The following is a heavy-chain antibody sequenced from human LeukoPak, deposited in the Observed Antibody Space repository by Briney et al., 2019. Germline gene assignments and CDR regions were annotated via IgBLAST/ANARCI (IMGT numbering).Heavy chain of an antibody. CDR2: INPSSGDT. CDR3: AKDRGGLAAGAVNP. Sequence: ASVKVSCKASGYTFTAYYLHWVRQTLGQRLEWMGWINPSSGDTNYAQKFQGRVTLTRDTSILTAYMDLSRLTSDDTAVYFCAKDRGGLAAGAVNPWGQGTLVTVSS. V-gene: IGHV1-2*02. D-gene: IGHD1-26*01. CDR1: GYTFTAYY. J-gene: IGHJ5*02.